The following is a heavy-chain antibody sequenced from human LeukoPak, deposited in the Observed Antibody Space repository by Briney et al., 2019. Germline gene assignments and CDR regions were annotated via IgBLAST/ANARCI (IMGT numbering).Heavy chain of an antibody. J-gene: IGHJ5*02. V-gene: IGHV5-51*01. CDR2: IYPGDSDT. Sequence: GESLKISCNGSGYSFTSYWIGWVRQMPGKGLEWMGIIYPGDSDTRYSPSFQGQVTISADKSTSTAYLQWSSLKASDTAMYYCARRADSSRIDHWGQGTLVTVSS. D-gene: IGHD3-22*01. CDR3: ARRADSSRIDH. CDR1: GYSFTSYW.